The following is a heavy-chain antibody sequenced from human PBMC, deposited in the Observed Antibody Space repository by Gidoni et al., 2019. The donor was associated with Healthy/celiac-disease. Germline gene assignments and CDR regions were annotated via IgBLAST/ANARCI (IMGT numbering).Heavy chain of an antibody. V-gene: IGHV3-21*01. CDR1: GFTFSSYS. D-gene: IGHD6-19*01. Sequence: EVQLVESGGGLVKPGGSLRLSCAASGFTFSSYSMNWVRQAPGQGLEWVASISSSSSYIYYADSVKGRFTISRDNAKNSLYLQMNSLRAEDTAVYYCARDAAVAGTNYYYYGMDVWGQGTTVTVSS. CDR2: ISSSSSYI. J-gene: IGHJ6*02. CDR3: ARDAAVAGTNYYYYGMDV.